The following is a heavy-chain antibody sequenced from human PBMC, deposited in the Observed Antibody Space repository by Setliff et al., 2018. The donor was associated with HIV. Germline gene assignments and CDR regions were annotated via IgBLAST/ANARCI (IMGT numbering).Heavy chain of an antibody. CDR3: ARVRTSTGAQY. CDR2: INPDGNER. V-gene: IGHV3-7*03. D-gene: IGHD1-1*01. Sequence: GGSLRLSCVASGLDIGDYWRTWVRQAPGKGLEWVANINPDGNERYYMESVKGRFTISRDNIQNSLLLQMNSLTADDAAVYYCARVRTSTGAQYWGQGTLVTVSS. CDR1: GLDIGDYW. J-gene: IGHJ4*02.